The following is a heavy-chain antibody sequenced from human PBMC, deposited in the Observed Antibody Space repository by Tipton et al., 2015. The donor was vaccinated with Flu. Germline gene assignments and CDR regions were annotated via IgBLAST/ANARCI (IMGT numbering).Heavy chain of an antibody. CDR2: IYYSGST. CDR3: ARFIAAAADY. CDR1: GGSISSYY. D-gene: IGHD6-13*01. Sequence: TLSPTCTVPGGSISSYYWSWIRQPPGKGLEWIGYIYYSGSTNYNPSLKSRVTISVDTSKNQFSLKLSSVTAADTAVYYCARFIAAAADYWGQGTLVTVSS. V-gene: IGHV4-59*01. J-gene: IGHJ4*02.